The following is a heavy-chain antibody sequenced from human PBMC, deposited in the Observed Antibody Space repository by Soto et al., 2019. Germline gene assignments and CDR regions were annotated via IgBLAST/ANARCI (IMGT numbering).Heavy chain of an antibody. CDR3: ARDQGITTFGVYSMYYYGMDV. V-gene: IGHV1-18*01. D-gene: IGHD3-3*01. J-gene: IGHJ6*02. CDR2: ISPFNGNT. CDR1: GYPFTHYG. Sequence: GASVKVSCKSSGYPFTHYGITWIRQARGQGLEWMGWISPFNGNTNYGQTLQGRVTLTTETSTSTVYMELRSLRSDDTAVYYCARDQGITTFGVYSMYYYGMDVWGQGTTVTVSS.